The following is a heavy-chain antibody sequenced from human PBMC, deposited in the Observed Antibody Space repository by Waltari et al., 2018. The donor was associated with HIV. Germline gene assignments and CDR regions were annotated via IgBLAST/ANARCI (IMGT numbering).Heavy chain of an antibody. CDR2: MRAKAKSDAT. CDR1: GFTFSESA. V-gene: IGHV3-73*02. Sequence: EVQLVESGGTLVQPGGSLKLSCAASGFTFSESAIHWVRQAAGKGVECRCQMRAKAKSDATSYAASVRDRFTISRYDSTNTAYLQMNSLKTEDTAVYYCVRHTEYFRPEYWGQGTLVTVSS. D-gene: IGHD3-9*01. J-gene: IGHJ4*02. CDR3: VRHTEYFRPEY.